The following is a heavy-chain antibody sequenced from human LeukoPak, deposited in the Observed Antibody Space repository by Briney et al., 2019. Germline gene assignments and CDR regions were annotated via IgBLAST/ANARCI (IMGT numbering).Heavy chain of an antibody. CDR3: ARESDSDYQRGGFDY. CDR1: GFTVSSNY. J-gene: IGHJ4*02. D-gene: IGHD3-16*01. CDR2: IYSGGST. Sequence: PGGSLRLSCAASGFTVSSNYMSWVRQAPGKGLEWVSVIYSGGSTYYADSVKGRFTISRDNSKNTLYLQMNSLRAEDTAVYYCARESDSDYQRGGFDYWGQGTLVTVSS. V-gene: IGHV3-66*01.